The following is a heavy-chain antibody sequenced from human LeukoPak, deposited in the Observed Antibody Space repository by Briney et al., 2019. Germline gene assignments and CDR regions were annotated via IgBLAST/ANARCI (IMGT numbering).Heavy chain of an antibody. Sequence: PGGSLRPSCAASGFTFSSYAMSWVRQAPGKGLEWVSAISGSGGSTYYADSVKGRFTISRDNSKNTLYLQMNSLRAEDTAVHYCAKFVWVAGHFDYWGQGTLVTVSS. D-gene: IGHD6-19*01. J-gene: IGHJ4*02. CDR2: ISGSGGST. V-gene: IGHV3-23*01. CDR3: AKFVWVAGHFDY. CDR1: GFTFSSYA.